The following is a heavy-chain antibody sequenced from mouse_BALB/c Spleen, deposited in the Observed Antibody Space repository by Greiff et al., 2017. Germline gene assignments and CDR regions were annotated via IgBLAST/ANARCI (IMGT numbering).Heavy chain of an antibody. CDR2: INPSTGYT. J-gene: IGHJ4*01. D-gene: IGHD1-1*01. Sequence: VKLQQSGAELAKPGASVKMSCKASGYTFTSYWMHWVKQRPGQGLEWIGYINPSTGYTEYNQKFKDKATLTADKSSSTAYMQLSSLTSEDSAVYYCARSSYGSSLYYAMDYWGQGTSVTVSS. V-gene: IGHV1-7*01. CDR3: ARSSYGSSLYYAMDY. CDR1: GYTFTSYW.